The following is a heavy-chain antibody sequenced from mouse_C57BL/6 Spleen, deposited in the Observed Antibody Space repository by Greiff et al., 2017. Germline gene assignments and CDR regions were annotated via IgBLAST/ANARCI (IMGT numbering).Heavy chain of an antibody. J-gene: IGHJ4*01. CDR2: IDPEDGET. CDR1: GFNIKDYY. Sequence: VQLKQSGAELVKPGASVKLSCTASGFNIKDYYMHWVKQRTEQGLEWIGRIDPEDGETKYAPIFQGKATITADTSSNTAYLQLSSLTSEDTAVYYCARSAYYSNYYAMDYWGQGTSVTVSS. V-gene: IGHV14-2*01. D-gene: IGHD2-5*01. CDR3: ARSAYYSNYYAMDY.